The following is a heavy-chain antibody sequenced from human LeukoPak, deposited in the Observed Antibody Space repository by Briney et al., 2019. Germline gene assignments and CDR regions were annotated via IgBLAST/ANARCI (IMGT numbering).Heavy chain of an antibody. CDR3: ARDTSTTIFGVVTHNWFDP. CDR2: ISSSSSYI. D-gene: IGHD3-3*01. J-gene: IGHJ5*02. Sequence: PGGSLRLSCTASGFTFSSYSMNWVRQAPGKGLEWVSSISSSSSYIYYADSVKGRFTISRDNAKNSLYLQMNSLRAEDTAVYYCARDTSTTIFGVVTHNWFDPWGQGTLVTVSS. V-gene: IGHV3-21*01. CDR1: GFTFSSYS.